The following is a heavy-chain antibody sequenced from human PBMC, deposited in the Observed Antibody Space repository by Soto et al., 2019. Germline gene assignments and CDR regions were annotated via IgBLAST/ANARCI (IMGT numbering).Heavy chain of an antibody. CDR1: EGTFNSYA. V-gene: IGHV1-69*01. CDR2: IIPYYNTL. J-gene: IGHJ4*02. Sequence: QAQVVQSGAEVRKPGSSVQLSCKASEGTFNSYAIAWVRQAPGQVLEWMGGIIPYYNTLNSAQKFQDRVTITADDSTNPVNREMRSRRSDDTAVYFCASGASRWYPYFFDSWAQGTLVTVSS. CDR3: ASGASRWYPYFFDS. D-gene: IGHD6-13*01.